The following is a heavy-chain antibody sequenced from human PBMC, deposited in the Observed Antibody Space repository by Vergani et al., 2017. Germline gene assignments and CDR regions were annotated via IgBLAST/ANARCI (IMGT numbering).Heavy chain of an antibody. Sequence: QVQLQESGPGLVKPSQTLSLTCTVSGGSFSTGGQSLTWLRQSAGKGLEWIGRIYTSGSTNYNPSLRSLAIMSVDTSKKQFSLKLTSVTAADTAVYYCGRDGCEYDKDALHVWGQGTKVTVTS. D-gene: IGHD1-1*01. CDR3: GRDGCEYDKDALHV. CDR1: GGSFSTGGQS. V-gene: IGHV4-61*02. CDR2: IYTSGST. J-gene: IGHJ3*01.